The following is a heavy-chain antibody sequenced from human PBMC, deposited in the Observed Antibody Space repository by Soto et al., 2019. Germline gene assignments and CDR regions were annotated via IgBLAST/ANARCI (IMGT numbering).Heavy chain of an antibody. Sequence: GGSLRLSCAVAGFDFTTYAMHWVRQTPDKGLEWVAIIWFDGIKEFYAESVRGRFTISIDTSKNTVFLQMNNVRAEDTALYYCTRATFDVWGQGTTVTVSS. CDR2: IWFDGIKE. CDR1: GFDFTTYA. CDR3: TRATFDV. V-gene: IGHV3-33*01. J-gene: IGHJ6*02.